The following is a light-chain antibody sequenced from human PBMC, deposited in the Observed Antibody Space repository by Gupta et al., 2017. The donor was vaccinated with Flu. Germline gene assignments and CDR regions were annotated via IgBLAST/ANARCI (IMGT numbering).Light chain of an antibody. CDR3: MQALQNQPMYS. V-gene: IGKV2-28*01. J-gene: IGKJ2*03. Sequence: DIVMTQSPLSLPVTPGEPASISCRSSQSLLHSNGYNYLDWYLQKPGQSPQLLIYLGSNRASGVPDRFSGSGEGTDFTLKISRGEAEDVGVYYCMQALQNQPMYSFGQGTKLEIK. CDR2: LGS. CDR1: QSLLHSNGYNY.